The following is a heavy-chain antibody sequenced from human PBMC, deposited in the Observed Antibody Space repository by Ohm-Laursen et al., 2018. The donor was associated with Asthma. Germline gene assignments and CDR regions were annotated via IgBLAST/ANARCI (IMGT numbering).Heavy chain of an antibody. Sequence: SQTLSLTWAVSGGSISSYYWTWIRQPPGKGLEWIGNIYDSGMTYYKASLKSRITISVDSSKNQLSLKLTSVTAADTAVYYCARGVDYGGNHLDSWGQGTLVTVSA. D-gene: IGHD4-23*01. CDR1: GGSISSYY. J-gene: IGHJ4*02. CDR2: IYDSGMT. V-gene: IGHV4-31*11. CDR3: ARGVDYGGNHLDS.